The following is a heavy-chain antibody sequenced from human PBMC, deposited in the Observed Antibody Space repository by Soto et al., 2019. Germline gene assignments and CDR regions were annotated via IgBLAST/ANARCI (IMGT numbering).Heavy chain of an antibody. V-gene: IGHV3-21*01. Sequence: GGSLRLSCAASGFTFSSYSMNWVRQAPGKGLEWVSSISSSSSYIYYADSVKGRFTISRDNAKNSLYLQMNSLRAEDTAAYYCARMSMVAFSTTFDYWGQGTLVTVSS. CDR2: ISSSSSYI. J-gene: IGHJ4*02. D-gene: IGHD5-12*01. CDR1: GFTFSSYS. CDR3: ARMSMVAFSTTFDY.